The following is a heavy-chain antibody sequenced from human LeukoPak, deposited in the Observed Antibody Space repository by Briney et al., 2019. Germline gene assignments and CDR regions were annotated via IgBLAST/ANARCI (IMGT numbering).Heavy chain of an antibody. CDR3: ARGGYNDWFDP. CDR2: INSDGSST. J-gene: IGHJ5*02. D-gene: IGHD5-24*01. CDR1: GFTFSSYW. V-gene: IGHV3-74*01. Sequence: GGSLRLSCAASGFTFSSYWTHWVRQAPGKGLVWVSRINSDGSSTSYADSVKGRFTISRDNAKNTLYLQMNSLRAKDTAVYYCARGGYNDWFDPWGQGTLVTVSS.